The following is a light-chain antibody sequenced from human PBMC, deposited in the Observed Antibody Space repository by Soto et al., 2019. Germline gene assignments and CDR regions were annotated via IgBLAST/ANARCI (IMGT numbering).Light chain of an antibody. CDR3: SSYTITSTYV. Sequence: SVLTQPASVSGSPGQSITISCTGTSSDVGSYNYVSWYQQHPGKAPKLMVYEVSDRPSGVSNRFSGSKSGNTASLTISGLQAEDEADYYCSSYTITSTYVFGTGTKVTVL. J-gene: IGLJ1*01. V-gene: IGLV2-14*01. CDR2: EVS. CDR1: SSDVGSYNY.